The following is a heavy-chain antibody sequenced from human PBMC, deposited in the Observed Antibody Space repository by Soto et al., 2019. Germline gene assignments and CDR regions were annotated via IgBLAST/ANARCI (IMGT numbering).Heavy chain of an antibody. CDR1: GGSISSYY. CDR2: IYYSGST. J-gene: IGHJ4*02. CDR3: ARGGDSRPYYFDY. V-gene: IGHV4-59*01. D-gene: IGHD3-16*01. Sequence: PSETLSLTCTVSGGSISSYYWSCIRHPPGKGLEWIGYIYYSGSTNYNPSLKSRVTISVDTSKNQFSLKLSSVTAADTAVYYCARGGDSRPYYFDYWGQGTLVTVSS.